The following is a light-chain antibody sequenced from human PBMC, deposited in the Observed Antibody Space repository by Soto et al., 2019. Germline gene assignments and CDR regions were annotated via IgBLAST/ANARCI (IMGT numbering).Light chain of an antibody. CDR1: QSVSSSY. V-gene: IGKV3-20*01. CDR3: QLYGGSPSFT. CDR2: GAS. J-gene: IGKJ3*01. Sequence: EIVLTQSPGTLSLSPGERATLSCRASQSVSSSYLAWYQQKPGQAPRLLIYGASGRATGIPDRFSGSGSGTDFTLTISRLEPEDFAVYYCQLYGGSPSFTFGPGTKVDIK.